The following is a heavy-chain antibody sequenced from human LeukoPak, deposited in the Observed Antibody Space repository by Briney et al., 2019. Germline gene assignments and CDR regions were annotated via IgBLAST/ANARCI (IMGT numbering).Heavy chain of an antibody. D-gene: IGHD6-13*01. J-gene: IGHJ4*02. Sequence: GGSLRLSCAASGFTFSTYWMHWVRQVPGKGRVWVSGINTDGSSRSYGDSVRGRFTISRDNAKNTLYLQMNSLRAEDTAVYYCARDHSSWEVPSDYWGQGTLVTVSS. CDR2: INTDGSSR. CDR3: ARDHSSWEVPSDY. CDR1: GFTFSTYW. V-gene: IGHV3-74*01.